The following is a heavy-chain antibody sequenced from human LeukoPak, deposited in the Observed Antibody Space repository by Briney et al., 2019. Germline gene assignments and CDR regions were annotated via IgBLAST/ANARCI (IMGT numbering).Heavy chain of an antibody. V-gene: IGHV3-23*01. J-gene: IGHJ4*02. D-gene: IGHD2-15*01. CDR3: AHAPGGSSSDY. CDR2: ISGSGGST. Sequence: GGSLRLSCEGSGFTFRSHWMSWVRQAPGKGLEWVSAISGSGGSTYYADSVKGRFTISRDNSKNTLYLQMNSLRAEDTAVYYCAHAPGGSSSDYWGQGTLVTVSS. CDR1: GFTFRSHW.